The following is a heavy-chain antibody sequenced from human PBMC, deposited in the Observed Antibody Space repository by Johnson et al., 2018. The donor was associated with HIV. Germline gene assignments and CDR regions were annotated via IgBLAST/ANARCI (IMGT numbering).Heavy chain of an antibody. V-gene: IGHV3-66*04. Sequence: VQLVESGGGLVQPGGSLRVSCAASGFTVSSNYMSWVRQAPGQGLEWVSVIYSGGGAYYTDSVKGRFTISRDNSKNTLYLQMNSRRVEDTAVYYWAKPVVPGGPAPSDDAFDIWGQGTMVTVSS. CDR1: GFTVSSNY. J-gene: IGHJ3*02. CDR2: IYSGGGA. CDR3: AKPVVPGGPAPSDDAFDI. D-gene: IGHD2-2*01.